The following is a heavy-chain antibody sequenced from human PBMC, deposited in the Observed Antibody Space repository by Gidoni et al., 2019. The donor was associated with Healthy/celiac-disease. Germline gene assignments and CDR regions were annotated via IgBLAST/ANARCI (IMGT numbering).Heavy chain of an antibody. CDR3: ARVGGTPPQFDY. J-gene: IGHJ4*02. Sequence: EVQLVESGGGLVKPGGSLRLSCAASGFTFSSYSMNWVRQAPGKGLEWVSSISSSSSYIYYADSVKGRFTISRDNAKNSLYLQMNSLRAEDTAVYYCARVGGTPPQFDYWGQGTLVTVSS. CDR1: GFTFSSYS. D-gene: IGHD1-26*01. V-gene: IGHV3-21*01. CDR2: ISSSSSYI.